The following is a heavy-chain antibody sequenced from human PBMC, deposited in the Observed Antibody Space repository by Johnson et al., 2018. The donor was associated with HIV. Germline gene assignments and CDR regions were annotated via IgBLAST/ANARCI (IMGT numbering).Heavy chain of an antibody. J-gene: IGHJ3*01. CDR1: GFPFSSYA. D-gene: IGHD1-26*01. V-gene: IGHV3-30*04. CDR2: MSYDDSNK. Sequence: QVQLVESGGGVVQPGRSLRLSCAASGFPFSSYAMHWVRQAPGKGLEWVAVMSYDDSNKYYVDSVKGRFTISRDNSKNTLYLQMNSMRAEDTAVYCCARGVWELPGREAFDCWGQGTMVTVSS. CDR3: ARGVWELPGREAFDC.